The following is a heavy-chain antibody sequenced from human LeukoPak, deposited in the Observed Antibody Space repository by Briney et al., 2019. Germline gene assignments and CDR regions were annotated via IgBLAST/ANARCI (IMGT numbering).Heavy chain of an antibody. CDR1: GGSMSSYF. CDR3: ARGYSTGSKRFSLYYYMDV. D-gene: IGHD6-19*01. Sequence: SETLSLTCTVSGGSMSSYFWSWIRQPPGKGLEWIGDIYYSGSTNKNPSLKSRVTMSVESTNNQFSLKLNSVTAADTAVYYCARGYSTGSKRFSLYYYMDVSGKGTTVSVSS. J-gene: IGHJ6*03. V-gene: IGHV4-59*01. CDR2: IYYSGST.